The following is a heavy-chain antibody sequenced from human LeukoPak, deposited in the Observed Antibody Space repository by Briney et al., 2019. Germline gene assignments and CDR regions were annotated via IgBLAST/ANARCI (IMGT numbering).Heavy chain of an antibody. CDR2: ISSSSSYI. CDR3: ARAQEELWFNY. D-gene: IGHD5-18*01. CDR1: GFTFSSYS. J-gene: IGHJ4*02. Sequence: GGSLRLSCAASGFTFSSYSMNWVRQAPGKGLEWVSSISSSSSYIYYADSVKGRFTISRDNAKNSPYLQMNSLRAEDTAVYYCARAQEELWFNYWGQGTLVTVSS. V-gene: IGHV3-21*01.